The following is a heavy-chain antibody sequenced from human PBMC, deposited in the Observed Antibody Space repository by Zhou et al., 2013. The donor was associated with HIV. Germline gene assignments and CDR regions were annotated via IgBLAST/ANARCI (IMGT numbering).Heavy chain of an antibody. CDR3: AREVKMDDYCSGGSCRYGAIDY. CDR2: INPSGGST. CDR1: GYTFTSYY. J-gene: IGHJ4*02. D-gene: IGHD2-15*01. V-gene: IGHV1-46*01. Sequence: QVQLVQSGAEVKKPGASVKVSCKASGYTFTSYYMHWVRQAPGQGLEWMGIINPSGGSTSYAQKFQGRVTMTRDTSTSTVYMELSSLRSEDTAVYYCAREVKMDDYCSGGSCRYGAIDYWGQGTLVTVSS.